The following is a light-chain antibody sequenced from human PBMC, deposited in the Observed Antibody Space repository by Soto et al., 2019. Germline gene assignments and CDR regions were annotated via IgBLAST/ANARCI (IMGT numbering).Light chain of an antibody. V-gene: IGKV3-11*01. Sequence: EIVLTQSPATLSLSPGERATLSCRASQSVSSSLACYQQKTGQSPRLVIYYASNRATGIPARFSGSGSGTDFTLKISSLDAKDFAVYYCQQRSNWPPTFGPGTKVDI. CDR2: YAS. CDR1: QSVSSS. CDR3: QQRSNWPPT. J-gene: IGKJ3*01.